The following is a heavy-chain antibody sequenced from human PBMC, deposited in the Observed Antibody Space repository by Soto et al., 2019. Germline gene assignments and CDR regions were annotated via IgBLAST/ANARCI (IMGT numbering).Heavy chain of an antibody. V-gene: IGHV1-69*13. CDR1: GGTFSSHA. CDR2: IIPIFGTA. CDR3: ARDQVVAATTPVWFDP. D-gene: IGHD2-15*01. Sequence: SVKVSCKASGGTFSSHAISWVRQAPGQGLEWMGGIIPIFGTANYAQKFQGRVTITADESTSTAYMELSSLRSEDTAVYYCARDQVVAATTPVWFDPWGQGTLVTVSS. J-gene: IGHJ5*02.